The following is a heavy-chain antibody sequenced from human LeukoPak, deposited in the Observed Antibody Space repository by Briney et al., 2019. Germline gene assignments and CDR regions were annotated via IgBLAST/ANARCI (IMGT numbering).Heavy chain of an antibody. D-gene: IGHD2-21*02. Sequence: GGSLRLSCAASGFTFSNYFMHWVRQAPGKGLEWVADIASDGSHTFYVESVKGRFTISRDNSENTLYLQMNSLGPEDTAVYFCARERQDTVIHSGAFDIWGQGTMVTVSS. CDR3: ARERQDTVIHSGAFDI. J-gene: IGHJ3*02. CDR2: IASDGSHT. V-gene: IGHV3-30-3*01. CDR1: GFTFSNYF.